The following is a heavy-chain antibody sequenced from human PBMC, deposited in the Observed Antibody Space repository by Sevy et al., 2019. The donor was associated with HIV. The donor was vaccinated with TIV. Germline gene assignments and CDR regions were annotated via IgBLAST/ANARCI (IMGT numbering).Heavy chain of an antibody. Sequence: ASVKVSCKASGYTFTSYDINWVRQATGQGLEWMGWMNPNSGNTGYAQKFQGRVTMTRNTSISTAYMELSSLRSEETAVYYCARGRGYDSSGYPFYYGMDVWGQGTTVTVSS. CDR1: GYTFTSYD. D-gene: IGHD3-22*01. V-gene: IGHV1-8*01. J-gene: IGHJ6*02. CDR3: ARGRGYDSSGYPFYYGMDV. CDR2: MNPNSGNT.